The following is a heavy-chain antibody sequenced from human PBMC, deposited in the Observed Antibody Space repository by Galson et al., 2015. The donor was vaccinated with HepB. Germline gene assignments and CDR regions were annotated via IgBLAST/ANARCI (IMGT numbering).Heavy chain of an antibody. CDR2: TYYRSKWYN. CDR3: ARDGGGWYSDAFDI. D-gene: IGHD6-19*01. J-gene: IGHJ3*02. V-gene: IGHV6-1*01. CDR1: GDSVSSNSAA. Sequence: CAISGDSVSSNSAAWNWIRQSPSRGLGWLGRTYYRSKWYNDYAVSAKSRITINPDTSKNQFSLQLNSVTPEDTAVYYCARDGGGWYSDAFDIWGQGTMVTVSS.